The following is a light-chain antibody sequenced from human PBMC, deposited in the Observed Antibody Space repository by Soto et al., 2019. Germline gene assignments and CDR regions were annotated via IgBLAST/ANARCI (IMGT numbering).Light chain of an antibody. CDR2: DAS. V-gene: IGKV1-5*01. J-gene: IGKJ2*01. CDR1: QRISSW. Sequence: DIQLTQSPSTLSASVGDRVNITCRASQRISSWLAWYQQKPGKAPKLLIYDASSLETAVPSRFSGSGSGTEFTLSFSSLQPDDFATYYCQQYFSYTYTFGHGTNLEIK. CDR3: QQYFSYTYT.